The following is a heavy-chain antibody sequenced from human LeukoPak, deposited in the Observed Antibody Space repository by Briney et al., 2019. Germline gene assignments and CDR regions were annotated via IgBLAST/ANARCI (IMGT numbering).Heavy chain of an antibody. Sequence: SETLSLTCAVSGGSISSGNYYWVWIRQPPGKGLEWIGNTHYSGSTYYNPSLKSRVIISVHTSKNQFSLNLNSVTAADTAVYYCARRRGAPSDCDSWGQGTLVIVSS. V-gene: IGHV4-39*01. CDR3: ARRRGAPSDCDS. CDR2: THYSGST. CDR1: GGSISSGNYY. J-gene: IGHJ4*02.